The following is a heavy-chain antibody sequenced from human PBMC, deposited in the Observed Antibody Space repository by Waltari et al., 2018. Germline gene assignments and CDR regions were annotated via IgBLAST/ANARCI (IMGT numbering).Heavy chain of an antibody. CDR2: ISRSGSA. Sequence: QVQLQQWGAGLLKPSETLSLTCAVYGGSFSGYYWSWIRQPPGKGLEWIGEISRSGSANYNQSQKSRVTRAVDTAKNQSSRKLSSVPAADTAVYYCARPRPRYCSGGSCYGAFDIWGQGTMVTVSS. CDR1: GGSFSGYY. CDR3: ARPRPRYCSGGSCYGAFDI. J-gene: IGHJ3*02. D-gene: IGHD2-15*01. V-gene: IGHV4-34*01.